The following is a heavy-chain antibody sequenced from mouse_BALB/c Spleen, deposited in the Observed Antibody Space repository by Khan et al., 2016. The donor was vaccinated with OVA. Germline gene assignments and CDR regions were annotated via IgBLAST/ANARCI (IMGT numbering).Heavy chain of an antibody. CDR2: ISTGGHYT. Sequence: EVELVESGGDLVEPGGSLKLSCAASGFTFSTYGMSWVRQTPDKRLEWVATISTGGHYTYYPDSVRGRFTIYRDNAKNTLYLQMTSLKSEDTAMFYCARLAYYYDIEGFAYWGQGTLVTVSA. CDR3: ARLAYYYDIEGFAY. V-gene: IGHV5-6*01. D-gene: IGHD1-1*01. J-gene: IGHJ3*01. CDR1: GFTFSTYG.